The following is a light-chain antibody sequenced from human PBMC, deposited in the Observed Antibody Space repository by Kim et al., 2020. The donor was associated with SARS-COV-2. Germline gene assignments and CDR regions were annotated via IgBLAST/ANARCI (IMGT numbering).Light chain of an antibody. J-gene: IGKJ4*01. CDR1: QSVSSH. CDR3: QQRSNWLT. CDR2: DAS. V-gene: IGKV3-11*01. Sequence: EIVLTQSPATLSLSPGERDTLSCRASQSVSSHLAWYQQKPGQAPRLLIYDASNRATGIPARFSGSGSGTDFTLTISSLEPEDFAVYYCQQRSNWLTFGGGTKVDIK.